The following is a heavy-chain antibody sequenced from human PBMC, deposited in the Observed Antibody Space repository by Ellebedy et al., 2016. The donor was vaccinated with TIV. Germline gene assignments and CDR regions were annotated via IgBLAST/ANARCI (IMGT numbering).Heavy chain of an antibody. CDR2: ISWNSGSI. J-gene: IGHJ4*02. CDR1: GFTFDDYA. D-gene: IGHD6-13*01. CDR3: AKGKRPGIAAAGRFDY. V-gene: IGHV3-9*01. Sequence: SLKISCAASGFTFDDYAMHWVRQAPGKGLEWVSGISWNSGSIGYADSVKGRFTISRDNAKNSLYLQMNSLRAEDTALYYCAKGKRPGIAAAGRFDYWGQGTLVTVSS.